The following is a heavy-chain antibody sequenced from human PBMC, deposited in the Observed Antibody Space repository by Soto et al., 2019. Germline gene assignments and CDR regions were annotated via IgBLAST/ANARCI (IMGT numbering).Heavy chain of an antibody. CDR1: GGTFSSYA. CDR2: IIPIFGTA. CDR3: ARGYEGHYDFWNEYLSDY. V-gene: IGHV1-69*13. J-gene: IGHJ4*02. Sequence: SVKVSCKASGGTFSSYAISWVRQAPGQGLEWMGGIIPIFGTANYAQKFQGRVTMTADESTSTAYMELSSLRSEDTAVYYCARGYEGHYDFWNEYLSDYWGQG. D-gene: IGHD3-3*01.